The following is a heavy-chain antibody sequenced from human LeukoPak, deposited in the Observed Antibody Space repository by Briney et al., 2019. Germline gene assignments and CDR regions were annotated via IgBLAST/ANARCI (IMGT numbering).Heavy chain of an antibody. J-gene: IGHJ3*02. V-gene: IGHV3-21*01. D-gene: IGHD3-3*02. CDR2: ISSSSSYI. CDR3: ARVAKAFDI. Sequence: GGSLRLSCAASEFTFNSYNMNWVRQAPGKGLEWVSSISSSSSYIYYADSVKGRFTISRDNAKNSLHLQMNSLRAEDTAVYYCARVAKAFDIWGQGTMVTVSS. CDR1: EFTFNSYN.